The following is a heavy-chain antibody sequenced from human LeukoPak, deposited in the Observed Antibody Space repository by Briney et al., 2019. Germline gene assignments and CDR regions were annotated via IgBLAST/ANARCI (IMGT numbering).Heavy chain of an antibody. CDR2: INYGGST. D-gene: IGHD2-21*01. Sequence: SEALSPAFAVYGGSFRCYYLSWVRPPPGKGLGWSGVINYGGSTNYKPSLKSRVTISLDTSNNQFSLKLSSVTAAETTVYSCARDPIVSVGDWYFDLWGQGTTVTVSS. CDR3: ARDPIVSVGDWYFDL. CDR1: GGSFRCYY. J-gene: IGHJ6*02. V-gene: IGHV4-34*01.